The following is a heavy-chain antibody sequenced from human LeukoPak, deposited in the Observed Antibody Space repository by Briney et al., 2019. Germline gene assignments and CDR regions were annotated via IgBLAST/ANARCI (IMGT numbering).Heavy chain of an antibody. CDR1: GFTFSGYG. CDR3: AKDRGFSYASGSSELDY. Sequence: GGCLRLSCAASGFTFSGYGMHWVRLAPGKGLEWVAVISYDGSHKYYADSVQGRLSISRDNSRNTVYLQMNGLRDEDTAIYYCAKDRGFSYASGSSELDYWGQGTPVTVSS. D-gene: IGHD3-10*01. V-gene: IGHV3-30*18. CDR2: ISYDGSHK. J-gene: IGHJ4*02.